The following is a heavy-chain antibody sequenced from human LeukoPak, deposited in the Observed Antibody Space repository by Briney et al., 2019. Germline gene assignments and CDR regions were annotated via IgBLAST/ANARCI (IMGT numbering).Heavy chain of an antibody. CDR3: ARVYYSSSYDYWYFDL. CDR1: GYSISSGYY. CDR2: IYNSGST. D-gene: IGHD6-13*01. J-gene: IGHJ2*01. V-gene: IGHV4-61*01. Sequence: SETLSLTCTVSGYSISSGYYWGWIRQPPGKGLEWIGYIYNSGSTNYNPSLKSRVTISVDTSKNQFSLKLTSVTAADTAVYYCARVYYSSSYDYWYFDLWGRGTLVTVSS.